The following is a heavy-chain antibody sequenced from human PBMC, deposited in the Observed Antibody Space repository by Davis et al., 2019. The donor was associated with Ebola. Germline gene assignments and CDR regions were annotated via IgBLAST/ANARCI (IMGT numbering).Heavy chain of an antibody. J-gene: IGHJ5*02. D-gene: IGHD2-21*01. CDR1: GFSLSTEGMA. CDR2: IDWEDDK. V-gene: IGHV2-70*12. Sequence: SGPTLVKPTQTLTLTCTVSGFSLSTEGMAVRWIRQPPGKAPEWLALIDWEDDKYYTSSLKTRLTISKDASKDQVVLTMTNMDPADTATYYCARSLRGVRAYLDWFDPWGQGTLVTVSS. CDR3: ARSLRGVRAYLDWFDP.